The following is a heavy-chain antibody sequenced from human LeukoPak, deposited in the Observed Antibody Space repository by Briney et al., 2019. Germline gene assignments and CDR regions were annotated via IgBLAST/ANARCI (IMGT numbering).Heavy chain of an antibody. CDR2: ISSSSSYI. J-gene: IGHJ4*02. V-gene: IGHV3-21*01. CDR1: GFTFSSYE. Sequence: GGSLRLSCAASGFTFSSYEMNWVRQAPGKGLEWVSSISSSSSYIYYADSVKGRFTISRDNAKNSLYLQMNSLRAEDTAVYYWALPGYSSGWFDYWGQGTLVTVSS. D-gene: IGHD6-19*01. CDR3: ALPGYSSGWFDY.